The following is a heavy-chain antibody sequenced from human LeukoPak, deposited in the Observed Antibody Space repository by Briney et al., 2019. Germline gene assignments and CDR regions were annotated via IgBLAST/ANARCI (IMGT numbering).Heavy chain of an antibody. CDR2: ISYDGSNK. V-gene: IGHV3-30-3*01. Sequence: GGSLRLSCAASGFTFSSYAMHWVRQAPGKGLEWVAVISYDGSNKYYADSVKGRFTISRDNSKNTLYLQMNSLRAEDTAVYYCAREQKTDRKNSSGWSQRGMDVWGQGTTVTVSS. J-gene: IGHJ6*02. D-gene: IGHD6-19*01. CDR1: GFTFSSYA. CDR3: AREQKTDRKNSSGWSQRGMDV.